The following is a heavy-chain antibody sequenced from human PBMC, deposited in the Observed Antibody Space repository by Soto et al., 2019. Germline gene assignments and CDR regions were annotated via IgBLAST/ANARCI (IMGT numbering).Heavy chain of an antibody. J-gene: IGHJ2*01. CDR3: ARRQGLTTFEL. CDR1: GGSISTYY. CDR2: IYYSGST. D-gene: IGHD4-17*01. V-gene: IGHV4-59*08. Sequence: QVQLQESGPGLVKPSETLSLTCTVSGGSISTYYWSWIRQPPGKGLEWIGYIYYSGSTNYNPSLKSXXTXSTXTSKNQFSLKVNSVTAADTAVYYCARRQGLTTFELWGRGTLVTVSS.